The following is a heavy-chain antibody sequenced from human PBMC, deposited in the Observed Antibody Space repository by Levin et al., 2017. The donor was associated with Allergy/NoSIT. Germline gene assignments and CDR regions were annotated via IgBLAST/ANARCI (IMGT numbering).Heavy chain of an antibody. CDR2: ISSSSSYI. J-gene: IGHJ4*02. Sequence: PGESLKISCAASGFTFSSYSMNWVRQAPGKGLEWVSSISSSSSYIYYADSVKGRFTISRDNAKNSLYLQMNSLRAEDTAVYYCARDGDTAMVAPHFDYWGQGTLVTVSS. V-gene: IGHV3-21*01. CDR3: ARDGDTAMVAPHFDY. D-gene: IGHD5-18*01. CDR1: GFTFSSYS.